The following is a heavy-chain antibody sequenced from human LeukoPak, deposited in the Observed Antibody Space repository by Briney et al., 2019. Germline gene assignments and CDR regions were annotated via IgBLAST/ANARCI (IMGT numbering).Heavy chain of an antibody. D-gene: IGHD4-17*01. Sequence: GGSLRLSCAASGFTFSSYAMHWVRQAPGKGLEWVAVISYDGSNKYYADSVKGRFTISRDNSKNTLYLQMNSLRAEDTAVYYCARRTVTTFAFDIWGQGTMVTVSS. CDR2: ISYDGSNK. CDR1: GFTFSSYA. V-gene: IGHV3-30*14. J-gene: IGHJ3*02. CDR3: ARRTVTTFAFDI.